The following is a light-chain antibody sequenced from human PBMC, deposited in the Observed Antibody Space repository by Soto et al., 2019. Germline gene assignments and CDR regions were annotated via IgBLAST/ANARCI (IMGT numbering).Light chain of an antibody. CDR2: EVN. Sequence: QSVLTQPPSASGSPGRSVAISCTGTSSDVGGDNYVSWYQQHTGKAPNLMIYEVNKRPSGVPDRFSGSKSGHTASLTVSGLQAEDEADYYCSSYAGSSNVFGPGTKVTVL. CDR1: SSDVGGDNY. J-gene: IGLJ1*01. V-gene: IGLV2-8*01. CDR3: SSYAGSSNV.